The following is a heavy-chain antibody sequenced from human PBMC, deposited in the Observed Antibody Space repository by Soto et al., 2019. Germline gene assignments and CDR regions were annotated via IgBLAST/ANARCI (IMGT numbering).Heavy chain of an antibody. D-gene: IGHD6-19*01. CDR3: ARAIYSSGWYYFDY. Sequence: EVQLVESGEGLVQPGGSLRLSCAASGFTFRSYAMHWVRQAPGKGLEYVSGISSNGGSTYYVDSVKGRFTISRDNSKNTLYLQMGSLRAEDMAVYYCARAIYSSGWYYFDYWGQGTLVTVSS. CDR2: ISSNGGST. CDR1: GFTFRSYA. V-gene: IGHV3-64*02. J-gene: IGHJ4*02.